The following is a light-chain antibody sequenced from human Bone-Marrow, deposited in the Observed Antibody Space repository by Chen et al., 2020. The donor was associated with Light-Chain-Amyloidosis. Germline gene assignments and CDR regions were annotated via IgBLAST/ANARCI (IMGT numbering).Light chain of an antibody. J-gene: IGKJ1*01. Sequence: DIQLTQSPSFLFASVGDRVTITCQASQGISSYLAWYQERPGKAPNLLIYAVSTLESGVPSRFSGSGSGTEFALTISSLQSEDFANYFCQQYHTYPPWTFGQGTKVEIK. CDR3: QQYHTYPPWT. V-gene: IGKV1-9*01. CDR2: AVS. CDR1: QGISSY.